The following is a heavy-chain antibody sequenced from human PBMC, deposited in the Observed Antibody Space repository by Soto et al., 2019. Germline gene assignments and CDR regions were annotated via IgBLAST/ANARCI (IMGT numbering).Heavy chain of an antibody. D-gene: IGHD2-15*01. V-gene: IGHV1-18*01. Sequence: QVQLVQSGAEVKKPGDSVKVSCKAFGYTFADWGISWVRQAPGQGLDWMGWISAYNGDTKYTSSLQGRVTMTTDTSTSTAYMELRSLTSDDTAVYYCVRVRAAALDPFEFWGQGTLVTVSS. CDR1: GYTFADWG. CDR2: ISAYNGDT. CDR3: VRVRAAALDPFEF. J-gene: IGHJ4*02.